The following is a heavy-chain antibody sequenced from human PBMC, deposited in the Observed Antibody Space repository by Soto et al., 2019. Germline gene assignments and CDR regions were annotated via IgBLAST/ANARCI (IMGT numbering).Heavy chain of an antibody. J-gene: IGHJ6*02. D-gene: IGHD4-17*01. CDR2: ISGGGDST. CDR3: AKFYYGAYSYYGYGMDV. V-gene: IGHV3-23*01. CDR1: GFTFSSYA. Sequence: EVQVLESGGGLVQPGGSLRLSCAASGFTFSSYAMSWVRQAPGKGLEWVSRISGGGDSTRYADSVQGRFTISRDTSKNTLYLQMNSLRAKDTAVYYWAKFYYGAYSYYGYGMDVWGQGTTVTVSS.